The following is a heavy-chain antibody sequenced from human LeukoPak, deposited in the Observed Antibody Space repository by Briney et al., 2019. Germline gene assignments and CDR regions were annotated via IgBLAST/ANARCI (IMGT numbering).Heavy chain of an antibody. CDR2: IYPGDSDT. CDR3: SRLSPSLPPRWLQNGDLAFDI. D-gene: IGHD5-12*01. CDR1: GYSFTSYW. J-gene: IGHJ3*02. V-gene: IGHV5-51*01. Sequence: GESLKISCKGSGYSFTSYWVGWVRQMPGKGLEWMGIIYPGDSDTTYSPSFQGQVSISADKSISTAYLQWSSLKSSDTAMYYCSRLSPSLPPRWLQNGDLAFDIWGQGTMVTVSS.